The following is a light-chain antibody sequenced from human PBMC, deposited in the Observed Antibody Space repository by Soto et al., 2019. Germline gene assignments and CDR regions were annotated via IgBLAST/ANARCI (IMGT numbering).Light chain of an antibody. V-gene: IGKV4-1*01. CDR2: WAS. Sequence: DIVMTQSPDSLAVSLGERATINCKSSQSIFYISNNKNYLAWYQQKPGQPPKLLIYWASTRASGVPDRFIGSGSGRDFTLTISSLQAEDVAVYYCKQYFSTRTFGQGTKVEVK. CDR1: QSIFYISNNKNY. J-gene: IGKJ1*01. CDR3: KQYFSTRT.